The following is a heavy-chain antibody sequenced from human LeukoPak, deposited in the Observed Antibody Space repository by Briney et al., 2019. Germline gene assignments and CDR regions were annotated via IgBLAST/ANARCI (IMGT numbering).Heavy chain of an antibody. D-gene: IGHD1-26*01. CDR1: GYTFTRYA. CDR3: ARDSGSGSNDY. Sequence: GASVKVSCKASGYTFTRYAIHWVRQAPGQRLEWMGWISAGNGNTKYSQNFQGRVTSISNTSATTAFMELSSLRSEDAAVYYCARDSGSGSNDYWGQGTLVTVSS. V-gene: IGHV1-3*01. CDR2: ISAGNGNT. J-gene: IGHJ4*02.